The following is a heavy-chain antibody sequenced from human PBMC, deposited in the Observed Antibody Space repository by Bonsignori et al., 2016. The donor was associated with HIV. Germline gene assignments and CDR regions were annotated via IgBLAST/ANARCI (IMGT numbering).Heavy chain of an antibody. CDR2: IYHSGST. J-gene: IGHJ4*02. V-gene: IGHV4-38-2*02. CDR1: GFSITTGYY. CDR3: ARDAVGATAIDY. D-gene: IGHD1-26*01. Sequence: QVEMQESGPGLVKPSETLSLTCGVSGFSITTGYYWGWIRKPPGKGLEWIGNIYHSGSTHYSSSLKSRITISVDTSKNQFSLNLRSVTAADTAVYYCARDAVGATAIDYWGQGNPGHRLL.